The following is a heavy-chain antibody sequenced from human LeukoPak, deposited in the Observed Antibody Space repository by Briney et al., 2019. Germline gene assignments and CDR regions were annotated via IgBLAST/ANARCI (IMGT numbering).Heavy chain of an antibody. J-gene: IGHJ4*02. CDR3: AKDPTAYYFDY. V-gene: IGHV3-23*01. D-gene: IGHD4-17*01. CDR2: ISGIGGST. Sequence: GGSLRLSCEASGFTFSSYAMSWVRQAPGKGLEWVSTISGIGGSTNYADSVKGQFTISRDNSKNTLYLQMNTLRVGDTAVYYCAKDPTAYYFDYWGQGTLVTVSS. CDR1: GFTFSSYA.